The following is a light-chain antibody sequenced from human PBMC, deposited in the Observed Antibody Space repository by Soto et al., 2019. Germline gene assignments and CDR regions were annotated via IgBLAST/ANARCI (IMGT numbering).Light chain of an antibody. V-gene: IGLV1-40*01. CDR3: QSYDSSLSGSV. J-gene: IGLJ2*01. CDR2: GDT. Sequence: QSVLTQPPSVSGAPGQRVTISCTGSSSNIGTFNVHWYQQLPGKAPKLVMSGDTNRPSGVPDRFSGSRSGTSASLAITGLQAEDEADYYCQSYDSSLSGSVFGGGTKLTVL. CDR1: SSNIGTFN.